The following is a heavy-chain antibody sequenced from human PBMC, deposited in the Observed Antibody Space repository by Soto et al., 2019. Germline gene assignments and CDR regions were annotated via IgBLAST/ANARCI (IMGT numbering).Heavy chain of an antibody. CDR2: ISGSGGST. CDR1: GFTFSSYA. V-gene: IGHV3-23*01. CDR3: ASRSSGWYFDY. J-gene: IGHJ4*02. D-gene: IGHD6-19*01. Sequence: EVQLLESGGGLVQPGGSLRLSCAASGFTFSSYAMNWVRQGPGKGLEWVSVISGSGGSTYYADSVKGLFTISRDTSKNTLYLQMNSLRAEDTAVYYCASRSSGWYFDYWGQGTLVTVSS.